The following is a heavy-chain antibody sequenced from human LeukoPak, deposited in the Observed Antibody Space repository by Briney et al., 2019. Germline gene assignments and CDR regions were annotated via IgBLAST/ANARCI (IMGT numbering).Heavy chain of an antibody. D-gene: IGHD4-23*01. Sequence: PSETLSLTCNVSGGSINNYYWSWIRQPPGKGLEWIGYIYYRGSTDYNPSLKSRVTISLDTSKNQFSLKLSSVTAADTAVYYCARVAGDYGGNSRHLAHFDYWGQGTLVTVSS. CDR1: GGSINNYY. V-gene: IGHV4-59*12. CDR2: IYYRGST. J-gene: IGHJ4*02. CDR3: ARVAGDYGGNSRHLAHFDY.